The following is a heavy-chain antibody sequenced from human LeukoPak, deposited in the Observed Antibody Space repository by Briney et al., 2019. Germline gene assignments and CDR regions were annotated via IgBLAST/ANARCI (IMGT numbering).Heavy chain of an antibody. V-gene: IGHV3-21*06. J-gene: IGHJ3*02. CDR1: AFTFNSQS. Sequence: GSLRLSCEASAFTFNSQSMNWVRQAPGKGLEWVSSISGSSSYIYYADSVKGRFTISRDNAKSSLYLDMNSLRAEDTAVYYCARDSYGSGSFDIWGQGTMVTVSS. CDR2: ISGSSSYI. CDR3: ARDSYGSGSFDI. D-gene: IGHD3-10*01.